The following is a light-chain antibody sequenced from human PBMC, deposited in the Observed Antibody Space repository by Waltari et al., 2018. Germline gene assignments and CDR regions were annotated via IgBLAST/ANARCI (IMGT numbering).Light chain of an antibody. CDR1: TSNIGAGYD. V-gene: IGLV1-40*01. J-gene: IGLJ2*01. Sequence: QSVLTQPPSVSGAPGQRVSISCTWSTSNIGAGYDVHWYQQGPGKAPKLIIYGINRRPLGVPDQFFGSQSGTSASLAIVGLEAGGEGDYLCQSYDISWSVVFGGGTKLTVL. CDR2: GIN. CDR3: QSYDISWSVV.